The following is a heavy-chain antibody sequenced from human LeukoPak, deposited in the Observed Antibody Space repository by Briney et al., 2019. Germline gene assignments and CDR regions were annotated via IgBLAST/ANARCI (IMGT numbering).Heavy chain of an antibody. V-gene: IGHV4-39*01. D-gene: IGHD6-13*01. CDR2: IYYSGST. CDR3: ARTSIAAAGTGSPPPDY. Sequence: PSETLSLTCSVSGGSVTSGIYHWGWIRQPPGKGLEWIGSIYYSGSTYYNPSLKSRVTISVDTSKNQFSLKLSSVTAADTAVYYCARTSIAAAGTGSPPPDYWGQGTLVTVSS. CDR1: GGSVTSGIYH. J-gene: IGHJ4*02.